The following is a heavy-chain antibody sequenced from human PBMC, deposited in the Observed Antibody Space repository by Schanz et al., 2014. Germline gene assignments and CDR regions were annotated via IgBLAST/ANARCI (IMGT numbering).Heavy chain of an antibody. D-gene: IGHD3-22*01. CDR2: IKGDSSEK. Sequence: EVQLVESGGGLIQPGGSLRLSCAVSGFTVNTNYMSWVRQAPGKGLEWVANIKGDSSEKNYVDSVKGRFTLSRDNAKKTMDLQMNSLRAEDTAVYYCARDKGGYYPFDYWGQGSLVTVSS. CDR3: ARDKGGYYPFDY. J-gene: IGHJ4*02. V-gene: IGHV3-7*01. CDR1: GFTVNTNY.